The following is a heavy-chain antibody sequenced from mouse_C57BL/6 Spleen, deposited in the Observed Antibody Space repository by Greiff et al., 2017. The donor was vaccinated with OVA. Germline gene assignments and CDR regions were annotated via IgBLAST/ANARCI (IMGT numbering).Heavy chain of an antibody. CDR1: GFTFSSYA. J-gene: IGHJ2*01. CDR3: ARDGRTAQVYFDY. Sequence: EVQLVESGGGLVKPGGSLKLSCAASGFTFSSYAMSWVRQTPEKRLEWVATISDGGSYTYYPDNVKGRFTISRDNAKNNLYLQMSHLKSEDTAMYYCARDGRTAQVYFDYWGQGTTLTVSS. CDR2: ISDGGSYT. V-gene: IGHV5-4*01. D-gene: IGHD3-2*02.